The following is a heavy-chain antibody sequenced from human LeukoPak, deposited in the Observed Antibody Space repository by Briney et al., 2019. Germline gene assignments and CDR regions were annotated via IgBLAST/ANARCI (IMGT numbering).Heavy chain of an antibody. V-gene: IGHV3-23*01. CDR2: ISGSGGNT. J-gene: IGHJ4*02. CDR1: RFTFSNYA. Sequence: GGSLRLSCAASRFTFSNYAMSWVRQAPGKGLEWVSAISGSGGNTYCADSVKGRFTISRDNSKNTLSLQMNSLRAEDTAVYYCAKEAQGCSITSCYFDSWGQGTLVTVSS. D-gene: IGHD2-2*01. CDR3: AKEAQGCSITSCYFDS.